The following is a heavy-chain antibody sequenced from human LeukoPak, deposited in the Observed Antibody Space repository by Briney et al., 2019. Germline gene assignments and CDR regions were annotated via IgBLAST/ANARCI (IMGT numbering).Heavy chain of an antibody. Sequence: GGSLRLSCVASGFTLSNYVMSWVRQAPGKGLEWVSAISGSGGSTYYADSVKGRFTISRDNSKNTLYLQMNSLRAEDTAVYYCAKDFFSFGYWGQGTLVTVSS. J-gene: IGHJ4*02. V-gene: IGHV3-23*01. D-gene: IGHD2/OR15-2a*01. CDR1: GFTLSNYV. CDR2: ISGSGGST. CDR3: AKDFFSFGY.